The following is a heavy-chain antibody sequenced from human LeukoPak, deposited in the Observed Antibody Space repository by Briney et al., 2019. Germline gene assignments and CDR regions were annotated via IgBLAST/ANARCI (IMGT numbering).Heavy chain of an antibody. D-gene: IGHD2-15*01. CDR2: IYNTGSP. J-gene: IGHJ5*02. V-gene: IGHV4-39*01. Sequence: SETLSLTCTVSGDSISSYYWSWIRQPPGKGLEWIGNIYNTGSPYYNPSLKSRVTISVDTSKNQFSLKLSSVTAADTAVYYCARHRTVRSAIDPWGQGILVTVSS. CDR3: ARHRTVRSAIDP. CDR1: GDSISSYY.